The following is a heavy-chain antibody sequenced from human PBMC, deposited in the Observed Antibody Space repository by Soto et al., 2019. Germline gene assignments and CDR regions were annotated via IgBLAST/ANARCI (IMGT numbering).Heavy chain of an antibody. Sequence: GGSLRLSCAASGFTFSSYGMHWVRQAPGKGLEWVAVISYDGSNKYYADSVKGRFTISRDNSKNTLYLQMNSLRAEDTAVYYCAKEATINLLPDYYYYGMDVWGQGTTVTVSS. V-gene: IGHV3-30*18. J-gene: IGHJ6*02. CDR3: AKEATINLLPDYYYYGMDV. CDR2: ISYDGSNK. CDR1: GFTFSSYG. D-gene: IGHD5-12*01.